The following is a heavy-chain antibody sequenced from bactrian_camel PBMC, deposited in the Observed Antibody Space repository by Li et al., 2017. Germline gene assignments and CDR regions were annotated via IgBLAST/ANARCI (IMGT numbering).Heavy chain of an antibody. J-gene: IGHJ4*01. D-gene: IGHD1*01. Sequence: HVQLVESGGGSVQAGESLRLSCAASGYTYSAHCMGWFRQAPGKEREGVAVIAGSGSTCYADSVKGRFTISRDNGKNTLYLQLNNLKTEDTGLYRRKRGWKCIGAECDDDLGQGTQVTVS. CDR2: IAGSGST. V-gene: IGHV3S53*01. CDR1: GYTYSAHC. CDR3: KRGWKCIGAECDDD.